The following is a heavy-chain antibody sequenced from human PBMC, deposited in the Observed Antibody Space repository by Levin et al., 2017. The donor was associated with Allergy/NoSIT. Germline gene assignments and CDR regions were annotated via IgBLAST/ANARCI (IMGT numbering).Heavy chain of an antibody. J-gene: IGHJ4*02. CDR1: GGSISSSSYY. CDR2: IYYSGST. D-gene: IGHD3-22*01. V-gene: IGHV4-39*07. CDR3: ARDDSSGELDY. Sequence: SETLSLTCTVSGGSISSSSYYWGWIRQPPGTGLEWIGSIYYSGSTYYNPSLKSRVTISVDTSKNQFSLKLSSVTAADTAVYYCARDDSSGELDYWGQGTLVTVSS.